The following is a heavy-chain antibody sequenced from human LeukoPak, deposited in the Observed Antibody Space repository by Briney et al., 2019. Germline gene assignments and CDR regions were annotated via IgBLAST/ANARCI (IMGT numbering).Heavy chain of an antibody. CDR3: ARDPDFWSGYYGPGRFDP. J-gene: IGHJ5*02. CDR1: GGTFSSYA. CDR2: INAIFGTA. V-gene: IGHV1-69*06. Sequence: SVKVACKAYGGTFSSYAISWVRQAPRQGLEWMGGINAIFGTANYAQKFQGRVTITADKSTSTAYMELSSLRSEDTAVYYCARDPDFWSGYYGPGRFDPWGQGTLVTVSS. D-gene: IGHD3-3*01.